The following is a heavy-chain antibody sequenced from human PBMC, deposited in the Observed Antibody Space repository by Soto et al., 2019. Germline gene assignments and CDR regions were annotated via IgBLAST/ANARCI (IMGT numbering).Heavy chain of an antibody. J-gene: IGHJ6*02. D-gene: IGHD2-2*01. V-gene: IGHV1-69*06. CDR2: IIPIFGTA. CDR1: GGTFSSYA. CDR3: ARTPPCSSTSCYRPSRYYYYGMDV. Sequence: QVQLVQSGAEVKKPGSSVKVSCKASGGTFSSYAISWVRQAPGQGLEWMGGIIPIFGTANYAQKFQGRVTITADKSTSTAYMELSSLRSEDTAVCYCARTPPCSSTSCYRPSRYYYYGMDVWGQGTTVTVSS.